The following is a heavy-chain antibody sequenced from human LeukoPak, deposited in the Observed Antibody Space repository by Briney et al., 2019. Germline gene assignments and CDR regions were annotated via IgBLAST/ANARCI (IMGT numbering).Heavy chain of an antibody. CDR3: AILVSGIYGYFDY. CDR2: ISASGGST. Sequence: GGSLRLSCAASGFTFSSYSMSWVRQAPGKGLEWVSGISASGGSTYYADSVKGRLTISRDNSKNTLYLQMNSLRAEDTAVYYCAILVSGIYGYFDYSGQASLVTVYS. J-gene: IGHJ4*02. V-gene: IGHV3-23*01. CDR1: GFTFSSYS. D-gene: IGHD1-26*01.